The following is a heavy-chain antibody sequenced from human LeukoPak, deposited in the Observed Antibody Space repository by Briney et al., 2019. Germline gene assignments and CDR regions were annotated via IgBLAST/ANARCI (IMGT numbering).Heavy chain of an antibody. V-gene: IGHV1-3*01. D-gene: IGHD5-12*01. CDR3: ARDQGDIVATAFDY. CDR1: GYTFTSCA. J-gene: IGHJ4*02. Sequence: GASVKVSCKASGYTFTSCAMHWVRQAPGQRLEWMGWINAGNGNTKYSQKFQGRVTTTRDTSASTAYMELSSLRSEDTAVYYCARDQGDIVATAFDYWGQGTLVTVSS. CDR2: INAGNGNT.